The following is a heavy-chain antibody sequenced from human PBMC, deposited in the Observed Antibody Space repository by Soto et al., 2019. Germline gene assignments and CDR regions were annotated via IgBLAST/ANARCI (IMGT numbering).Heavy chain of an antibody. CDR1: GFTFSSYA. CDR3: AKDPLPSIGNTYYDFWSGFGGTHLDFQH. J-gene: IGHJ1*01. Sequence: PGGSLRLSCAASGFTFSSYAMSWVRQAPGKGLEWVSAISGSGGSTYYADSVKGRFTISRDNSKNTLYLQMNSLRAEDTAVYYCAKDPLPSIGNTYYDFWSGFGGTHLDFQHWGQGTLVTVSS. CDR2: ISGSGGST. D-gene: IGHD3-3*01. V-gene: IGHV3-23*01.